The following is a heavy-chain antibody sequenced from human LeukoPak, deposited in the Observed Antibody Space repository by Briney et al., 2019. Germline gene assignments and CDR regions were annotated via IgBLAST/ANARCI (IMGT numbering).Heavy chain of an antibody. V-gene: IGHV4-38-2*02. J-gene: IGHJ4*02. CDR1: GYSISSGYY. CDR3: ARAGSTAGDY. Sequence: PSETLSLTCTVSGYSISSGYYWGWIRQPPGEGLEWIGSFYHSGNTYYNPSLKSRVTISVDTSKNQFSLKLSSVTAADTAVYYCARAGSTAGDYWGQGTLVTVSS. D-gene: IGHD5-18*01. CDR2: FYHSGNT.